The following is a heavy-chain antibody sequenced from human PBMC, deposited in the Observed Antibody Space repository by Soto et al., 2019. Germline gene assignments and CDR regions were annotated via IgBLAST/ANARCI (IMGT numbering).Heavy chain of an antibody. CDR1: CYTFTTYG. CDR2: ISAYNGNT. J-gene: IGHJ4*02. D-gene: IGHD3-22*01. CDR3: ARPYYYDSSGYWWLDY. Sequence: ASVKVSCKASCYTFTTYGISWVRQAPGQGLEWMGWISAYNGNTNYAQKLQGRVTMTTDTSTSTAYMELRSLRSDDTAVYYRARPYYYDSSGYWWLDYWGQGTLVTVSS. V-gene: IGHV1-18*01.